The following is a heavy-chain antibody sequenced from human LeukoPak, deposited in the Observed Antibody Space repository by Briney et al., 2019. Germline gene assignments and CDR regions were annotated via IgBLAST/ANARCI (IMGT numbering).Heavy chain of an antibody. CDR1: GFTFSSYS. CDR2: ISSSGSTI. J-gene: IGHJ6*03. Sequence: GGSLRLSCAASGFTFSSYSMNWVRQAPGKGLEWVSYISSSGSTIYYADSVKGRFTISRDNAKNSLYLQMNSLRAEDTAVYYCASMVRGVIITLDYYYMDVWGKGTTVTVSS. CDR3: ASMVRGVIITLDYYYMDV. D-gene: IGHD3-10*01. V-gene: IGHV3-48*04.